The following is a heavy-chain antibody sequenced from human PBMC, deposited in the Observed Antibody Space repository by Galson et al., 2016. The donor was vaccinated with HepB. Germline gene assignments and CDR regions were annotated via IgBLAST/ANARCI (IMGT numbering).Heavy chain of an antibody. Sequence: SLRLSCAASGFVFSNFGLSWVRQAPEKGLEWVASIGTRRTTYYSDSVQGRLTISRDNSNNTLYLQMNGLRAEDTAVYYCAKERLVRRIFDHWGQGTLLTVSS. CDR2: IGTRRTT. D-gene: IGHD1-1*01. J-gene: IGHJ4*02. CDR3: AKERLVRRIFDH. V-gene: IGHV3-23*01. CDR1: GFVFSNFG.